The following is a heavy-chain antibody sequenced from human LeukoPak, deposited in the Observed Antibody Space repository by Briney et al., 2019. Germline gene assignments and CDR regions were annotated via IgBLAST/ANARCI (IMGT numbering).Heavy chain of an antibody. CDR2: ISSSSGTI. Sequence: GGSLRLSCAASGFAFSSYSMNWVRQAPGEGLEWVSYISSSSGTIYYADSVKGRFTISRGNSKNTLYPQMNSLRAEDTAVYYCASGPRYGDPLDYWGQGTLVTVSS. V-gene: IGHV3-48*01. D-gene: IGHD4-17*01. CDR1: GFAFSSYS. CDR3: ASGPRYGDPLDY. J-gene: IGHJ4*02.